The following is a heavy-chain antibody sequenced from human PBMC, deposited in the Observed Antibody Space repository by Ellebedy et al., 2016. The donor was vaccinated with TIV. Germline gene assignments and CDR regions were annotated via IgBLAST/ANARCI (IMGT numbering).Heavy chain of an antibody. J-gene: IGHJ4*02. Sequence: AASVKVSCKASGYTFMSYSIAWVRQAPGQWLEWMGWVSGYNGNTNYAQKVQGRVTMTTDTSTNTAYMELRSLTSDDTAVYFCARTSRYAYSSSCDYWGQGTLVTVSS. CDR1: GYTFMSYS. CDR3: ARTSRYAYSSSCDY. V-gene: IGHV1-18*01. CDR2: VSGYNGNT. D-gene: IGHD6-13*01.